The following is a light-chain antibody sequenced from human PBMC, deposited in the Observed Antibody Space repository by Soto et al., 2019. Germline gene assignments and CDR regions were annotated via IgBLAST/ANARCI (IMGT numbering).Light chain of an antibody. CDR2: EVS. Sequence: QSVLTQPPSASGSPGQSVAISCTGTSSDVGAYNYVAWYQQHPGKVPKLMIYEVSKRPSGVPDRFSGSRSGNTASLTISGLQAEDEADYYCSSYRSGNTLVVFGGGTKVTVL. CDR1: SSDVGAYNY. J-gene: IGLJ2*01. CDR3: SSYRSGNTLVV. V-gene: IGLV2-8*01.